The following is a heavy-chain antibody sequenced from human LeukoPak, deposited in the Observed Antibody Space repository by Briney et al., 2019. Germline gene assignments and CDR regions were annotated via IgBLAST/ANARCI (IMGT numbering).Heavy chain of an antibody. D-gene: IGHD2-2*01. CDR1: GGSISSGSYY. CDR3: ARVLCSSTSCHADY. CDR2: IYTSGST. V-gene: IGHV4-61*02. Sequence: PSETLSLTCTVSGGSISSGSYYWSWIRQPAGKGLEWIGRIYTSGSTNYNPSLKSRVTISVDTSKNQFSLKLSSVTAADTAVYYCARVLCSSTSCHADYWGQGTLVTVSS. J-gene: IGHJ4*02.